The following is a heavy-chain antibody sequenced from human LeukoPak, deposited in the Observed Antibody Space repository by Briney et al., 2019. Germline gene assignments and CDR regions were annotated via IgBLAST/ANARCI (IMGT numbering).Heavy chain of an antibody. Sequence: PSETLSLTCAAKGGSFSGYYWSWIRQAPGKGLEGIGAINHSGNTNFNASLKSRVTISVETSKNQFSLKLRSVTAADTAVYYCARDKFFGYDLYYFDYWGQGTLVTVSS. CDR1: GGSFSGYY. J-gene: IGHJ4*02. V-gene: IGHV4-34*01. CDR2: INHSGNT. CDR3: ARDKFFGYDLYYFDY. D-gene: IGHD5-12*01.